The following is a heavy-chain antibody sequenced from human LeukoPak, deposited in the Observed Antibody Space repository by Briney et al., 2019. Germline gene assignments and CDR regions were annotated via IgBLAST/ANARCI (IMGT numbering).Heavy chain of an antibody. CDR2: INPNSGGT. D-gene: IGHD4-17*01. CDR1: GYTFTGYY. V-gene: IGHV1-2*02. Sequence: ASVKVSCKASGYTFTGYYMHWVRQAPGQGLEWMGWINPNSGGTNHAQKFQDRVTMTRDTSISTAYMELSRLRSDDTAMYYCARSPLYGDYDYWGQGTLVTVSS. J-gene: IGHJ4*02. CDR3: ARSPLYGDYDY.